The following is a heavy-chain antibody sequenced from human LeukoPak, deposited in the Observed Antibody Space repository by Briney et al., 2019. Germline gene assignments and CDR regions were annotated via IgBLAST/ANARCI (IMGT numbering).Heavy chain of an antibody. J-gene: IGHJ4*02. D-gene: IGHD6-19*01. V-gene: IGHV3-23*01. CDR3: AKGLGSGEGYFDY. CDR2: ISGSGGST. CDR1: GFTFSSYA. Sequence: GGSLRLSWAASGFTFSSYAMSWVRQVQGRGREWVSAISGSGGSTYYADSVKGRFTISRDNSKNTLYLQMNSLRAEDTAVYYCAKGLGSGEGYFDYWGQGTLVTVSS.